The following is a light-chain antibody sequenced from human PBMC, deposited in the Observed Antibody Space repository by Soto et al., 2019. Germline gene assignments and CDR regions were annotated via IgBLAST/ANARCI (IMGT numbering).Light chain of an antibody. Sequence: EIVLTQSPATLSLSPGERATLSCRASQSVSSYLAWYQQKPGQAPRLLIYDASNRATGIPARFSGSGSGTAFPLTISSLEPEDFAVYYCQQRSNWPRYTFGQGTKLEIK. CDR3: QQRSNWPRYT. CDR1: QSVSSY. J-gene: IGKJ2*01. V-gene: IGKV3-11*01. CDR2: DAS.